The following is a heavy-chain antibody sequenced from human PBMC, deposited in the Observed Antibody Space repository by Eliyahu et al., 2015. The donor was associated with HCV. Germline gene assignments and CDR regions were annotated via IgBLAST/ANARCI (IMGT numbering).Heavy chain of an antibody. CDR3: ARGGDGQWQYFDY. V-gene: IGHV1-3*01. CDR2: INGGNGNT. J-gene: IGHJ4*02. CDR1: GYTFKNYG. Sequence: QVLFVQSGAEVKKPGASVRVSCXVSGYTFKNYGIHWMRQAPGQRLEWMGWINGGNGNTRYSQKFQGRVTITRDTSANTAYMELSSMRSEDTALYYCARGGDGQWQYFDYWGQGTLVTVSS. D-gene: IGHD6-19*01.